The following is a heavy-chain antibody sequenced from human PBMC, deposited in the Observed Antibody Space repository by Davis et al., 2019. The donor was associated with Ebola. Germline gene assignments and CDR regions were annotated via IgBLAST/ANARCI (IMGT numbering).Heavy chain of an antibody. CDR2: INHSGST. D-gene: IGHD2-2*03. CDR1: GGPFSGYY. J-gene: IGHJ5*02. CDR3: ARGIGYCSSTSCSYNWFDP. V-gene: IGHV4-34*01. Sequence: PSETLSLTCAVYGGPFSGYYWSWIRQPPGKGLEWIGEINHSGSTNYNPSLKSRVTISVDTSKNQFSLKLSSVTAADTAVYYCARGIGYCSSTSCSYNWFDPWGQGTLVTVSS.